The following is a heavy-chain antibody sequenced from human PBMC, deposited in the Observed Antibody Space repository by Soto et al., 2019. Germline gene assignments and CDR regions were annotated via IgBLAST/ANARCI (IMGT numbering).Heavy chain of an antibody. V-gene: IGHV3-15*01. Sequence: GSPRRYCPASGFTCSNASTSRVRQAPWKGLDWVGRIKSKTDGGTTDYAAPVKGRFTISRDDSKNTLYLQMNGLKTEDTAVHYCTTDIYYYDSSGYYQRDYWGQGTLAPDPS. CDR1: GFTCSNAS. CDR2: IKSKTDGGTT. CDR3: TTDIYYYDSSGYYQRDY. J-gene: IGHJ4*02. D-gene: IGHD3-22*01.